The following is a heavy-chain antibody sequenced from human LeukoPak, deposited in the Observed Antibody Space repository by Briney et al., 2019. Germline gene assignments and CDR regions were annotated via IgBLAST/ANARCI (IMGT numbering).Heavy chain of an antibody. J-gene: IGHJ3*02. CDR2: ISSSSYT. CDR3: ASEGRSSIRNAFDI. D-gene: IGHD2-2*01. V-gene: IGHV3-11*06. Sequence: GGSLRLSCAASGFTFSDYYMSWIRQAPGKGLEWVSYISSSSYTNYADSVKGRFTISRDNAKNSLYLQMNSLRAEDTAVYYCASEGRSSIRNAFDIWGQGTMVTVSS. CDR1: GFTFSDYY.